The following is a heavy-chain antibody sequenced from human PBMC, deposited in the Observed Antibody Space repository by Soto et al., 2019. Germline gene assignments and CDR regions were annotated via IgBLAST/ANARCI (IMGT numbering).Heavy chain of an antibody. CDR1: GFTFSNAW. D-gene: IGHD6-13*01. CDR2: IKSKTDGGTT. CDR3: TTDLAIAAVDY. V-gene: IGHV3-15*01. Sequence: GGSLRLSCAASGFTFSNAWMSWVRQAPEKGLEWVGRIKSKTDGGTTDYAAPVKGGFTISRDDSKNTLYLQMNSLKTEDTAVYYCTTDLAIAAVDYWGQGTLVTVSS. J-gene: IGHJ4*02.